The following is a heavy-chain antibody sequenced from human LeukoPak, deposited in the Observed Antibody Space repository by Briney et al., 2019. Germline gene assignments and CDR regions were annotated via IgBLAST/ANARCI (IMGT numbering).Heavy chain of an antibody. Sequence: GGSLRLSCTASGFTFSNNWMTWIRQAPGKGLEWVASVKKDASETYYVDSVKGRFTISRDNAKNSLYLQMSSLRVEDTAVYYCARGPPYGSQSDYFDHWGQGTLVTVSA. CDR3: ARGPPYGSQSDYFDH. CDR1: GFTFSNNW. V-gene: IGHV3-7*01. D-gene: IGHD3-10*01. CDR2: VKKDASET. J-gene: IGHJ4*02.